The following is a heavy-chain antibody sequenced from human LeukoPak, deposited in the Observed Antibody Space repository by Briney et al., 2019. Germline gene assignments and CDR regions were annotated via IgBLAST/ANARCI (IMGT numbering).Heavy chain of an antibody. CDR1: GFTLSGYA. Sequence: SGGSLRLSCAASGFTLSGYAIHWVRQAPGKGLEWVAVISSDGSNKYYADCVKGRFTMSRENSKNTLFVQMNSLRADDTAVYYCARGPSYGSGNYWSLFDYWGQGTLVTVSS. D-gene: IGHD3-10*01. CDR2: ISSDGSNK. V-gene: IGHV3-30*04. J-gene: IGHJ4*02. CDR3: ARGPSYGSGNYWSLFDY.